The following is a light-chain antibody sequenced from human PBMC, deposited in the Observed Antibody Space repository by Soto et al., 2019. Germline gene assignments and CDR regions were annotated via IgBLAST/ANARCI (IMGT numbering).Light chain of an antibody. Sequence: QAVVTQSPSASASLGASVKLTCTLSSGHSSYAIAWHQQQPEKGPRYLMKLNSDGSHSKGDGIPDRFSGSSSGAERYLTISSRQSEDEAGYYCQTWGTGIQGVFGGGSKLTV. V-gene: IGLV4-69*02. CDR2: LNSDGSH. J-gene: IGLJ2*01. CDR3: QTWGTGIQGV. CDR1: SGHSSYA.